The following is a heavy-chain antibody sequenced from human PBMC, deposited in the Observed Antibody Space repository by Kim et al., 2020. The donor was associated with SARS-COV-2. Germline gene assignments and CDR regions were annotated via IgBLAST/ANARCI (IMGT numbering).Heavy chain of an antibody. CDR1: GFTFSSYA. V-gene: IGHV3-30*04. J-gene: IGHJ5*02. CDR3: ARSFAERGSHWFDP. D-gene: IGHD6-13*01. Sequence: GGSLRLSCAASGFTFSSYAMHWVRQAPGKGLEWVAVISYDGSNKYYADSVKGRFTISRDNSKNTLYLQMNSLRAEDTAVYYCARSFAERGSHWFDPWGQG. CDR2: ISYDGSNK.